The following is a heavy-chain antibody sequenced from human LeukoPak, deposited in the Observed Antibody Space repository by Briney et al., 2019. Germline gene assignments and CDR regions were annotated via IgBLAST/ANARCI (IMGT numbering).Heavy chain of an antibody. CDR2: IIPIFGTA. V-gene: IGHV1-69*13. D-gene: IGHD2-2*02. CDR1: GGTFSSYA. CDR3: ARVLVVPAAIGYYYYYMDV. Sequence: GASVKVSCKASGGTFSSYAISWVRQAPGQGLEWMGGIIPIFGTANYAQKFQGRVTITADESTSTAYMELSSLRSEDTAVYYCARVLVVPAAIGYYYYYMDVWGKGTTVTVSS. J-gene: IGHJ6*03.